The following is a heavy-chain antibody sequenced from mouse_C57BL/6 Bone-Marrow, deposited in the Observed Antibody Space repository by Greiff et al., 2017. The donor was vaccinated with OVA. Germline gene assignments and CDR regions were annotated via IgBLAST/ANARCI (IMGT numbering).Heavy chain of an antibody. V-gene: IGHV8-8*01. CDR3: ARRANRDGYFDV. Sequence: QVTLKESGPGILQPSQTLSLTCSFSGFSLSTFGMGVGWIRQPSGKGLEWLAHIWWDDDKYYNTALKSRLTISKDTSKNRVVLKIASVDTADTATYYCARRANRDGYFDVWGTGTTVTVSS. D-gene: IGHD4-1*01. J-gene: IGHJ1*03. CDR1: GFSLSTFGMG. CDR2: IWWDDDK.